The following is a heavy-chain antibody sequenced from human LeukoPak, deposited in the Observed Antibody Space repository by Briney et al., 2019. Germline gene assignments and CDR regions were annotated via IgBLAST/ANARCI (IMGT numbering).Heavy chain of an antibody. CDR2: INHSGST. Sequence: GTLRLSCAASGLTFSSYGMSWIRQPPGKGLEWIGEINHSGSTNYNPSLKSRVTISVDTSKNQFSLKLSSVTAADTAVYYCARVRGNSSGSGFDYWGQGTLVTVSS. D-gene: IGHD4-23*01. V-gene: IGHV4-34*01. CDR3: ARVRGNSSGSGFDY. J-gene: IGHJ4*02. CDR1: GLTFSSYG.